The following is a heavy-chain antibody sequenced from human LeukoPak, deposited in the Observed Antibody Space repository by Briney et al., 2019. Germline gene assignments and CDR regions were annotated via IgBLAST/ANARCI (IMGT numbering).Heavy chain of an antibody. V-gene: IGHV3-7*01. CDR2: IQHDGSEK. CDR1: GSTFRSYW. D-gene: IGHD6-19*01. CDR3: ARDSTVATYYGVDV. J-gene: IGHJ6*02. Sequence: PGGSLRLSCAASGSTFRSYWMSWVRQAPGKGLEWVANIQHDGSEKNYIDSVQGRSTISRDNAKTSLYLQMNSLRAEDTAVYYCARDSTVATYYGVDVWGQGTTVTVSS.